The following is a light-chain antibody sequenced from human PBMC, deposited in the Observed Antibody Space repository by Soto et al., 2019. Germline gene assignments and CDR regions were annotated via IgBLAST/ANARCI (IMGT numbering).Light chain of an antibody. J-gene: IGKJ5*01. V-gene: IGKV3-20*01. CDR3: QQYGSSPIT. CDR2: GAP. Sequence: EIGLTQSPGTLSLSPGERSTLSCRVSQSVGSYLAWYPQTPGQAPRLVIYGAPSRATGIPERFSGSGAGTDFTRTISRLEPEDVEVYYCQQYGSSPITFGQGTRLEIK. CDR1: QSVGSY.